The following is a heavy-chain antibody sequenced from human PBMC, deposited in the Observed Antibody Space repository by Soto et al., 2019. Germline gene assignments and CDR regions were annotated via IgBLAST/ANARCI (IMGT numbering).Heavy chain of an antibody. CDR2: IDGNNEK. Sequence: ESGPTLVNPAQTLTLTGTFSGFSLITGGVRVSWIRQPPGQALEWLARIDGNNEKYYTTSLKTRLTISKDNSKNQVVLTMTNMDPVDTGTYYCARTMPAAGTFDYWGQGALVTVSS. D-gene: IGHD6-13*01. CDR1: GFSLITGGVR. J-gene: IGHJ4*02. CDR3: ARTMPAAGTFDY. V-gene: IGHV2-70*04.